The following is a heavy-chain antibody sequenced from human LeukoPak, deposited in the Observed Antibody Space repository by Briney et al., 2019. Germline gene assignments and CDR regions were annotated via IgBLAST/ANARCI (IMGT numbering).Heavy chain of an antibody. V-gene: IGHV4-31*03. J-gene: IGHJ5*02. CDR2: IYYSGST. CDR1: GGSISSGGYY. D-gene: IGHD6-19*01. Sequence: PSETLSLTCTVSGGSISSGGYYWSWIRQHPGKGLEWIGYIYYSGSTYYNPSLKSRVTISVDTSKNQFSLKLSSVTAADTAVYYCARAWRLVRGDWFDPWGQGTLVTVSS. CDR3: ARAWRLVRGDWFDP.